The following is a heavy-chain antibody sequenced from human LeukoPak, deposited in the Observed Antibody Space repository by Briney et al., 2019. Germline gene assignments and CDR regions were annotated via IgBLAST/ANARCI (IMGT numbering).Heavy chain of an antibody. CDR2: ISGSGGST. CDR1: GFTFSSYA. D-gene: IGHD3-3*01. Sequence: GGSLRLSCAASGFTFSSYAMSWVRQAPGKGLEWVSAISGSGGSTYYADSVKGRFTISRDNSKNTLYLQMNSLRAEDTAVYYCAKVQDYDFWSGTPFDIWGQGTMVTVSS. CDR3: AKVQDYDFWSGTPFDI. J-gene: IGHJ3*02. V-gene: IGHV3-23*01.